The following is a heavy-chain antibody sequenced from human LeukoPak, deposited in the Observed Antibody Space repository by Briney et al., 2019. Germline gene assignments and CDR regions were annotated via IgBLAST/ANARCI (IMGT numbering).Heavy chain of an antibody. CDR2: ITSTGRYI. CDR1: GFNFIDYT. Sequence: GGSLRLSCAASGFNFIDYTMNWVRQAPGKGLEWVSSITSTGRYIFYADSLKGRFTISRDNAKKSLYLQMNSLRAEDTAVYYCAKGRPVGAHGEVDYWGQGTLVTVSS. V-gene: IGHV3-21*01. CDR3: AKGRPVGAHGEVDY. D-gene: IGHD1-26*01. J-gene: IGHJ4*02.